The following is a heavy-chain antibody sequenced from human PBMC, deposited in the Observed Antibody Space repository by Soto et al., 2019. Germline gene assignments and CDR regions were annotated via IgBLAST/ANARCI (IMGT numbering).Heavy chain of an antibody. CDR2: LYYSGNT. CDR3: ARVGGVAARTFDY. D-gene: IGHD2-15*01. CDR1: GGSISPFY. Sequence: SETLSLTCTVSGGSISPFYWSWVRQPPGKGLEWIGYLYYSGNTNYNPSLKSRVTISVDESKNKVSLRLTSVTAADTAVYYCARVGGVAARTFDYWGQGTVVTVSS. V-gene: IGHV4-59*01. J-gene: IGHJ4*02.